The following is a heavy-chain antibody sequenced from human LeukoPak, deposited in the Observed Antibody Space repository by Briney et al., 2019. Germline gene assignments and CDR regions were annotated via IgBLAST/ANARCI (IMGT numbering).Heavy chain of an antibody. Sequence: ASVKVSCKASGYTFTSYDINWVRQATGQGLEWMGWMNPNSGNTGYAQKFRGRVTMTRDTSISTAYMELSSLRSEDTAVYYCAKAGIVATMNADWFDPWGQGTLVAVSS. V-gene: IGHV1-8*01. J-gene: IGHJ5*02. D-gene: IGHD5-12*01. CDR2: MNPNSGNT. CDR3: AKAGIVATMNADWFDP. CDR1: GYTFTSYD.